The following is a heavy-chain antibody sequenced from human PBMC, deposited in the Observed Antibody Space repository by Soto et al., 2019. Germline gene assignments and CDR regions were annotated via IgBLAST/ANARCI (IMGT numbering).Heavy chain of an antibody. V-gene: IGHV4-59*06. J-gene: IGHJ6*02. D-gene: IGHD3-10*01. CDR2: IYYSGST. Sequence: SETLSLTCTVSGDSLSTYYWSWIRQPPGKGLEWIGHIYYSGSTYYNSSLKSRVTISLDTSKNQFSLKLSSVTAADTAVYYCAGQPTAGSYYDLGSYYYYSAMDVWGQGTTVNVSS. CDR1: GDSLSTYY. CDR3: AGQPTAGSYYDLGSYYYYSAMDV.